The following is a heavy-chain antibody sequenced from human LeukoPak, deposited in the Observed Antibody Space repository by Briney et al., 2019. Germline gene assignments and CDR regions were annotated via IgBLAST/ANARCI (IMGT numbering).Heavy chain of an antibody. J-gene: IGHJ5*02. Sequence: ASVKVSCKASGYTFTSYGINWVRQAPGQRLEWMGWINAGNGNTKYSQKFQGRVTITRDTSASTAYMELSSLRSEDTAVYYCARAGFVVVPAAIYWFDPWGQGTLVTVSS. D-gene: IGHD2-2*01. CDR1: GYTFTSYG. CDR3: ARAGFVVVPAAIYWFDP. CDR2: INAGNGNT. V-gene: IGHV1-3*01.